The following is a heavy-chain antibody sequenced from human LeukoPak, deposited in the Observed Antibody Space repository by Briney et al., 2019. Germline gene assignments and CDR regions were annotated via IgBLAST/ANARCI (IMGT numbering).Heavy chain of an antibody. CDR2: ISSSGDST. Sequence: GGSLRLSCAASGFTFSTYSMNWVRQAPGKGLEWVSSISSSGDSTFYADSVKGRFTISRDNAKNSLYLQLNSLRVEDTAVYYCAKESGSSGYYDPWGQGTLVTVSS. CDR1: GFTFSTYS. D-gene: IGHD3-22*01. CDR3: AKESGSSGYYDP. J-gene: IGHJ5*02. V-gene: IGHV3-21*01.